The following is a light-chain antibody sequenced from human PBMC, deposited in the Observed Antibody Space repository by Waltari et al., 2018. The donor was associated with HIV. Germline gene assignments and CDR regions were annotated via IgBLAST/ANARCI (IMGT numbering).Light chain of an antibody. CDR3: STWDDNLNGPV. Sequence: QSALTRAPSASGTPGQRVDISCSGATSNIGSNNVNWYQHLPGAAPKLLIYDNNQRPSGIPDRFSGSKSGSSASLAITGLQSDDEADFYCSTWDDNLNGPVFGGGTRLTVL. J-gene: IGLJ3*02. V-gene: IGLV1-44*01. CDR1: TSNIGSNN. CDR2: DNN.